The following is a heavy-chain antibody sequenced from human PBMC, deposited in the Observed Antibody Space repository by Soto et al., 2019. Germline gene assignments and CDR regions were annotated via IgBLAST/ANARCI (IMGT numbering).Heavy chain of an antibody. V-gene: IGHV3-9*01. J-gene: IGHJ4*02. Sequence: DVQLVESGGGLVQPGRSLRLSCAASGFTFDDYAMHWVRQAPGKGLEWVSGISWNSGSIGYADSVKGRFTISRDNAKNSLNQKLSRLRAEETAFYYCAKDGGGRWLQTYYFDYWGQGTRVTVSS. CDR3: AKDGGGRWLQTYYFDY. CDR1: GFTFDDYA. D-gene: IGHD3-16*01. CDR2: ISWNSGSI.